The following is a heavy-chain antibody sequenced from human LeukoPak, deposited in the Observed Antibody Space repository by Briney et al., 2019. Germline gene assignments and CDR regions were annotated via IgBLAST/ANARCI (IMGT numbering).Heavy chain of an antibody. J-gene: IGHJ4*02. CDR3: ARDPYSGLFDY. CDR1: GFTFDDYG. CDR2: INWNGGST. V-gene: IGHV3-20*04. D-gene: IGHD4-11*01. Sequence: GGSLRLSCAASGFTFDDYGMSWVRQAPGKGLEWVSGINWNGGSTGYADSVKGRFTISRDNAKDSLYLQMNSLRADDTAVYYCARDPYSGLFDYWGQGTLVTVSS.